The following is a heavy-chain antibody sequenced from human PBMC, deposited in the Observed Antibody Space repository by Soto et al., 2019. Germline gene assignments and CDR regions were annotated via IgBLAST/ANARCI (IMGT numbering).Heavy chain of an antibody. V-gene: IGHV4-4*07. CDR3: ARGGMVIIPNPTAFDY. CDR2: IYASGST. D-gene: IGHD2-15*01. J-gene: IGHJ4*02. Sequence: PSETLSLTCSFSVGSISPYYWSCIRHPAGKGLEWIGRIYASGSTNYNPSLKSRVTMSVATSKNQFSLKLTSVTAADTATYYCARGGMVIIPNPTAFDYWGQGTLVTVSS. CDR1: VGSISPYY.